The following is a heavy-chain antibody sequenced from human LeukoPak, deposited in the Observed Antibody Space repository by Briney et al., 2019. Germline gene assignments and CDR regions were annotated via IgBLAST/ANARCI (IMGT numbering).Heavy chain of an antibody. CDR2: IGEDGSEK. J-gene: IGHJ3*01. Sequence: GGSLRLSRAASGFTFSSYWMTWVRQAPGKGLEWVANIGEDGSEKYYVDSVKGRFTISRDNAKNSLYLQVNSLRAEDTAVYYCAREGSLGWGQGTMVTVSS. CDR3: AREGSLG. CDR1: GFTFSSYW. D-gene: IGHD3-10*01. V-gene: IGHV3-7*01.